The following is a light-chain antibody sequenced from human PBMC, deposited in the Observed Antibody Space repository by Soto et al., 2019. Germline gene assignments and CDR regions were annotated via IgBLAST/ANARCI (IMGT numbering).Light chain of an antibody. CDR1: ETISDW. CDR2: KAS. Sequence: DIQMTQSPSTLSASVGDRVTITCRASETISDWLAWYQQKPGKAPKLLIYKASNLEPGVPPRFSGSGSGTEFTLTITSLQPDDFATYYCQQYNSYSRSFGQGTKVDIK. V-gene: IGKV1-5*03. J-gene: IGKJ1*01. CDR3: QQYNSYSRS.